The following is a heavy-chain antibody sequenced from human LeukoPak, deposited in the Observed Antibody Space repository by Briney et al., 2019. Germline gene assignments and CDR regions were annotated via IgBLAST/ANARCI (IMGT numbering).Heavy chain of an antibody. CDR3: ARDPGPVDDGYCDY. CDR2: IWYDGTNK. J-gene: IGHJ4*02. CDR1: GFTFSSYA. Sequence: GRSLRLSCAASGFTFSSYAMHWVRQAPGKGLEWVAVIWYDGTNKYYADPVKGRFTMSRDSSKNTLYLQMNSLRVEDTAIYYCARDPGPVDDGYCDYWGQGTLVTVSS. D-gene: IGHD5-12*01. V-gene: IGHV3-33*08.